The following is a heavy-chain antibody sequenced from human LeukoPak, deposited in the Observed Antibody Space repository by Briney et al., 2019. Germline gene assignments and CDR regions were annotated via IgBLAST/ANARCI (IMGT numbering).Heavy chain of an antibody. V-gene: IGHV3-7*05. CDR1: GFAFSSYW. J-gene: IGHJ4*01. Sequence: GGSLRLSCAASGFAFSSYWMSWVRQAPGKGLEWVANIKRDGGEKYYVDSLKGRFTVSRDNAKNALYLQMNSLRAEDTAVYYCARVGLAAAALDHWGQGTLVTVSS. D-gene: IGHD6-13*01. CDR3: ARVGLAAAALDH. CDR2: IKRDGGEK.